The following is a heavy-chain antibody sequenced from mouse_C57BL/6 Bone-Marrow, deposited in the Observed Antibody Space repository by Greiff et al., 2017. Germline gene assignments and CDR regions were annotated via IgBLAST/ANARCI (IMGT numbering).Heavy chain of an antibody. CDR2: IYPRSGNT. Sequence: QVQLQQSGAELARPGASVKLSCKASGYTFTSYGISWVKQRTGQGLEWIGEIYPRSGNTYSNEKFKGKATLTADKSSSTAYMELRSLTSEDSAVYFCARNWDYWGQGTTLTVSS. V-gene: IGHV1-81*01. J-gene: IGHJ2*01. CDR1: GYTFTSYG. D-gene: IGHD4-1*01. CDR3: ARNWDY.